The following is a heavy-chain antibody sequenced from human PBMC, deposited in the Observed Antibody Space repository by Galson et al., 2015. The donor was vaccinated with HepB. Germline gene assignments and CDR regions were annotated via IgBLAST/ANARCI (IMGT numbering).Heavy chain of an antibody. J-gene: IGHJ4*02. CDR1: GYTLTELS. CDR3: ATWPVYSGSPSFDY. D-gene: IGHD1-26*01. CDR2: FDPEDGET. V-gene: IGHV1-24*01. Sequence: SVKVSCKVSGYTLTELSMHWVRQAPGKGLEWMGGFDPEDGETIYAQKFQGRVTMTEDTSTDTAYMELSSLRSEDTAVYYCATWPVYSGSPSFDYWGQGTLVTVSS.